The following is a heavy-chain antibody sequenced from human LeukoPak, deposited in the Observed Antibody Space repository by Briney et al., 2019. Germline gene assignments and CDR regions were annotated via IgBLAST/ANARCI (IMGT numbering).Heavy chain of an antibody. J-gene: IGHJ6*02. CDR2: IIPIFGIA. CDR3: AHIGVGDYDYGMDV. Sequence: SVKVSRKASGGTFSSYAISWVRQAPGQGLEWMGRIIPIFGIANYAQKFQGRVTITADKSTSTAYMELSSLRSEDTAVYYCAHIGVGDYDYGMDVWGQGTTVTVSS. D-gene: IGHD2-2*01. V-gene: IGHV1-69*04. CDR1: GGTFSSYA.